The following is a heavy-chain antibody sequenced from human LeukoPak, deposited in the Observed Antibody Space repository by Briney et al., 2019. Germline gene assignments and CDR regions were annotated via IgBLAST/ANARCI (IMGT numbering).Heavy chain of an antibody. D-gene: IGHD2-21*02. CDR2: ISYEGSNK. J-gene: IGHJ6*02. V-gene: IGHV3-30*18. Sequence: PGGSLRLSCAASGFTFSSYGMHWVRQAPGKGLEWVAVISYEGSNKYYADSVKGRFTISRDNSKNTLYLQMNGLRAEDTAVYYCAKGDNYYYYGMDVWGQGTTVTVSS. CDR3: AKGDNYYYYGMDV. CDR1: GFTFSSYG.